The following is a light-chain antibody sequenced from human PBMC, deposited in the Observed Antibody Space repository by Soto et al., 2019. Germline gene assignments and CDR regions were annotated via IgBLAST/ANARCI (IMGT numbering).Light chain of an antibody. Sequence: ELVLTQSPATLSLSPGERATLSCRASQSVSSYLAWYQQKPGQAPRLLIYDASTRATGIPARFSGSGSGTDFTLNISSLEPEDFAVYYCQQRSNWPLTFGPGTKVDIK. CDR3: QQRSNWPLT. CDR2: DAS. V-gene: IGKV3-11*01. CDR1: QSVSSY. J-gene: IGKJ3*01.